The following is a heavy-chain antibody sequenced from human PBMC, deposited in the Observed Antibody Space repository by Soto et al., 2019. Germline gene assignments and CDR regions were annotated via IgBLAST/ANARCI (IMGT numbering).Heavy chain of an antibody. CDR1: GEAFSGHI. V-gene: IGHV4-34*01. CDR2: INHSGGA. J-gene: IGHJ4*02. CDR3: ARGLITGNHYSRGWYYIDS. D-gene: IGHD6-19*01. Sequence: SETLSLTCAVYGEAFSGHIWTWIRQTPGKGLQWIGQINHSGGASYNPSLKSRVTISVHTSNSQFSLELSSVTAADTAVYYCARGLITGNHYSRGWYYIDSWGQGTQVTVSS.